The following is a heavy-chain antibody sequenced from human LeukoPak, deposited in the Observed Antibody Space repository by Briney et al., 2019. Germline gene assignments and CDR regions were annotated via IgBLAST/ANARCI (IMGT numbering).Heavy chain of an antibody. CDR3: ARGNPYFDS. CDR2: INTNTGNP. Sequence: GASVKVSCRASGYTFTSHVMNWVRQAPGQGLEWMGWINTNTGNPTYAQGFTGRCVFSLDTSVSTAYLQISSLKAEDTAVYYCARGNPYFDSWGQGTLVTVSS. V-gene: IGHV7-4-1*02. CDR1: GYTFTSHV. J-gene: IGHJ4*02.